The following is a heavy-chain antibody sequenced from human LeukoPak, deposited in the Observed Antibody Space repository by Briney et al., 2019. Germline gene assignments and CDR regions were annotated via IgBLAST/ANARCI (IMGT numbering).Heavy chain of an antibody. CDR1: GYTFTSYD. CDR3: ARAEGHDYVWGSYRYNSPDFDY. J-gene: IGHJ4*02. CDR2: MNPNSGNT. D-gene: IGHD3-16*02. V-gene: IGHV1-8*01. Sequence: GASVKVSCKASGYTFTSYDINWVRQATGQGLEWMGWMNPNSGNTGYAQKFQGRATMTRNTSISTAYMELSSLRSEDTAVYYCARAEGHDYVWGSYRYNSPDFDYWGQGTLVTVSS.